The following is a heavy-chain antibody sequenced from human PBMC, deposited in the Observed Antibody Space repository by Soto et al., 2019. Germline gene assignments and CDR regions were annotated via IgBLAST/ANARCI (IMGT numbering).Heavy chain of an antibody. V-gene: IGHV1-69*13. CDR3: AKSAPMDAGDKYYYDF. CDR1: GGTFSTFG. Sequence: SVKVSCKASGGTFSTFGISWVRQAPGQGLEWMGGIIPFFGTARYSQKFEDRITITADESTNTAYMDLRSLTSEDTAIYYCAKSAPMDAGDKYYYDFWGQGALVTVSS. D-gene: IGHD4-17*01. CDR2: IIPFFGTA. J-gene: IGHJ4*02.